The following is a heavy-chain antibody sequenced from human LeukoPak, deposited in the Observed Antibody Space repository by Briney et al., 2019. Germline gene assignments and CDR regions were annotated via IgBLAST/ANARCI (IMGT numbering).Heavy chain of an antibody. V-gene: IGHV4-34*01. CDR1: GGSFSGYF. D-gene: IGHD5-24*01. J-gene: IGHJ4*02. Sequence: SETLSLTCAVYGGSFSGYFWSWIRPPPGKGLEWIGEINRGGSTNNHPSLKTRVTISVDTSKNQFSLKLSSVTAADTAVYYCARGPADYNKLKPGDRDGYNYKSKRTPFDYWGQGILVTVSS. CDR2: INRGGST. CDR3: ARGPADYNKLKPGDRDGYNYKSKRTPFDY.